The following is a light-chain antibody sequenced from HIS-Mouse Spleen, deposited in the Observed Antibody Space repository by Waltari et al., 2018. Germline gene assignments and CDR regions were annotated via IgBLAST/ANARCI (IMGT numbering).Light chain of an antibody. V-gene: IGLV1-40*01. CDR1: SSNIGAGYD. J-gene: IGLJ1*01. CDR3: QSYDSSLSAHYV. CDR2: GNS. Sequence: QSVLTQPPSVSGAPGQRVTIPCTGSSSNIGAGYDVHWYQPLPGTAPKLLIYGNSNRPSGVPDRFSGSKSGTSASLAITGLQAEDEADYYCQSYDSSLSAHYVFGTGTKVTVL.